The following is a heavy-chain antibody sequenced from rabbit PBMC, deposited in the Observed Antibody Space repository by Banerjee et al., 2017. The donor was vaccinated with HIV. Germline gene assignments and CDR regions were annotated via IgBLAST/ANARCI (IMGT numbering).Heavy chain of an antibody. CDR2: INTGSGST. V-gene: IGHV1S40*01. Sequence: QSLEESGGDLVKPGASLTLTCTASEIDFSSYYYMCWVRQAPGKGLEWIACINTGSGSTYYASWVYGRFTISKTSSTTVTLQMTSLTAADTATYFCATSGGATYGLNLWGQGTLVTVS. D-gene: IGHD1-1*01. CDR1: EIDFSSYYY. CDR3: ATSGGATYGLNL. J-gene: IGHJ4*01.